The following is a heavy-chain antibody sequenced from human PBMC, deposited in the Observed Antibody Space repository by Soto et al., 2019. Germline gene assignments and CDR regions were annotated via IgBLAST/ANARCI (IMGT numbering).Heavy chain of an antibody. V-gene: IGHV1-69*01. CDR3: VVGDCSSSSCYSGGYYYGMDV. D-gene: IGHD2-2*02. Sequence: QVQLVQSGAEVKKPGSSVKVSCKASGGTFSSYAISWVRQAPGQGLEWMGGIIPIFGTANYAQKFQGRVTITADESTSIANMELSSLRSEDTAVYYCVVGDCSSSSCYSGGYYYGMDVWGQGTTVTVSS. J-gene: IGHJ6*02. CDR1: GGTFSSYA. CDR2: IIPIFGTA.